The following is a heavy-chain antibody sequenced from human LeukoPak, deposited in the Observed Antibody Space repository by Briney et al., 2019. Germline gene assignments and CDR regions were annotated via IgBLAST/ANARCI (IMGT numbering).Heavy chain of an antibody. D-gene: IGHD6-19*01. CDR3: ARSYSSGWRYFDY. CDR1: GFTFSSYA. CDR2: ISSNGGST. V-gene: IGHV3-64*01. J-gene: IGHJ4*02. Sequence: GGSLRLSCAASGFTFSSYAMHWVRQAPGKGLEYVSAISSNGGSTYYASSVKGRFTISRDNSKNTLYLQMGSLRAEDMAVYYCARSYSSGWRYFDYWGQGTLVTVSS.